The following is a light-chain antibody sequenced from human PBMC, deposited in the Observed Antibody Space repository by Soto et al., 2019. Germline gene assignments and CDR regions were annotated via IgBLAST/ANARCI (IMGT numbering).Light chain of an antibody. CDR3: QQYYSYPFT. CDR1: QGISSY. Sequence: AIRMTQSPSSFSASTGDRVTITCRASQGISSYLGWYQQKPGKAPKLLIYAASTLQSGVPSRFSGSGSGTDFTLTIRCLQSEDFATYYCQQYYSYPFTFGPGTKVDIK. J-gene: IGKJ3*01. CDR2: AAS. V-gene: IGKV1-8*01.